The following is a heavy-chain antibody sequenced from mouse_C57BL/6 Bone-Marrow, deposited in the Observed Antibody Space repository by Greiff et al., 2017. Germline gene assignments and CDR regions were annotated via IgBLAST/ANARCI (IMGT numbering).Heavy chain of an antibody. Sequence: EVKLMESGGGLVKPGGSLKLSCAASGFTFSSYAMSWVRQTPEKRLEWVATISDGGSYTYYPDNVKGRFTISRDNAKNNLYLQMSHLKSEDTAMYYCARDLQYFDYWGQGTTLTVSS. CDR3: ARDLQYFDY. V-gene: IGHV5-4*01. CDR1: GFTFSSYA. J-gene: IGHJ2*01. CDR2: ISDGGSYT.